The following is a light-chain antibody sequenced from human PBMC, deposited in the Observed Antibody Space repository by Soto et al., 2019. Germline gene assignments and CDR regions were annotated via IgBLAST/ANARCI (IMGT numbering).Light chain of an antibody. Sequence: DIQMTQAPSTLSAYVGDRVTITCRASQSISNWLAWYQQKPGKAHKLLIYKASSLETGVPSRFSGSGSGKVFTLTNSSLQPYDCATYYCQLYNSYGTFGQGTKVEIK. CDR2: KAS. J-gene: IGKJ1*01. CDR3: QLYNSYGT. V-gene: IGKV1-5*03. CDR1: QSISNW.